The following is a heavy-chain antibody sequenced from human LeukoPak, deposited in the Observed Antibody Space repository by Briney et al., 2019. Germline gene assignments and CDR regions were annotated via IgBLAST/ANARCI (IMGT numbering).Heavy chain of an antibody. CDR2: IIPIFGTA. Sequence: SVKVSCKASGGTFSSYAISWVRQAPGQGLEWMGGIIPIFGTANYAQKFQGRVTITADKSTSTAYMELSSLRSEDTAVYYCARGVRRYFDWLLDYWGQGTLVTVSS. CDR1: GGTFSSYA. CDR3: ARGVRRYFDWLLDY. V-gene: IGHV1-69*06. D-gene: IGHD3-9*01. J-gene: IGHJ4*02.